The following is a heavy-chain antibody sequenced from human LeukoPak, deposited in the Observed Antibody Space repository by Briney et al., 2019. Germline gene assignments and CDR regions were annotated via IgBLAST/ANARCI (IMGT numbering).Heavy chain of an antibody. D-gene: IGHD3-9*01. CDR1: GDTFNNYG. V-gene: IGHV1-18*01. J-gene: IGHJ5*02. CDR2: ISAYNGNT. CDR3: ARHMYYDILTGFDP. Sequence: ASVKVSCKTSGDTFNNYGISWVRQAPGQGLEWMGWISAYNGNTNYAQNLQGRVTMTTDTSTSTAYMELRSLRSDDTAVYYCARHMYYDILTGFDPWGQGTLVTVSS.